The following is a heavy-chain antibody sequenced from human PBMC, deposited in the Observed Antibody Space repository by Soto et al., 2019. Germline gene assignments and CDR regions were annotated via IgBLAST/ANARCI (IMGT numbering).Heavy chain of an antibody. CDR2: ISWNSGSI. CDR1: GFTFNDYA. V-gene: IGHV3-9*01. Sequence: EVQLVESGGDLVQPGRSLRLSCVASGFTFNDYAMHWVRQAPGKGLEWVSGISWNSGSIGYADSVKGRFTISRDNAKKSLYRQMNGLRPEDTALYYCAKDSGGGVGLFDFWGQGTLVTVSS. CDR3: AKDSGGGVGLFDF. D-gene: IGHD3-16*01. J-gene: IGHJ4*02.